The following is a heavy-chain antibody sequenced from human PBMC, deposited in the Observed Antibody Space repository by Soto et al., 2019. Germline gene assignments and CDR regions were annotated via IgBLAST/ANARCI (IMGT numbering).Heavy chain of an antibody. D-gene: IGHD3-3*01. CDR3: ARKRYYDFWSGYPEYYYYYYGMDV. CDR1: GYTFTSYG. CDR2: ISAYNGNT. V-gene: IGHV1-18*01. J-gene: IGHJ6*02. Sequence: SVKVSCKASGYTFTSYGISWVRQAPGQGLEWMGWISAYNGNTNYAQKLQGRVTMTTDTSTSTAYMELRSLRSDDTAVYYCARKRYYDFWSGYPEYYYYYYGMDVWGQGTTVTVSS.